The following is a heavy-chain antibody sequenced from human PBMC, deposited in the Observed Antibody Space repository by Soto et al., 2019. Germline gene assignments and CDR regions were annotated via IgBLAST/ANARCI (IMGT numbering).Heavy chain of an antibody. Sequence: QVQLVESGGGVVQPGRSLRLSCAASGFTFSSYGMHWVRQAPGKGLEWVAVIWYDGSNKYYADSVKGRFTISRDNSKNTLYLQMNSLRAEDTAVYYCARDPKVWYGTAYDFDYWGQGTLVTVSS. J-gene: IGHJ4*02. CDR1: GFTFSSYG. CDR3: ARDPKVWYGTAYDFDY. CDR2: IWYDGSNK. V-gene: IGHV3-33*01. D-gene: IGHD1-1*01.